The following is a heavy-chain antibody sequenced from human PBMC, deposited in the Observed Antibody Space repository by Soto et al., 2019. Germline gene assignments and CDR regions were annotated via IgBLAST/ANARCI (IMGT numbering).Heavy chain of an antibody. CDR3: ARSPNYYYYGFDV. D-gene: IGHD3-10*01. CDR1: GDSVSSGDYF. V-gene: IGHV4-61*08. J-gene: IGHJ6*02. CDR2: IYYSGST. Sequence: PSETLSLTCTVSGDSVSSGDYFWSWLRQSPGKRLEWIAYIYYSGSTNYNPSLKSRATISVDTSKSQVSLTLTSMTAADAALYYCARSPNYYYYGFDVWGQGTAVTVSS.